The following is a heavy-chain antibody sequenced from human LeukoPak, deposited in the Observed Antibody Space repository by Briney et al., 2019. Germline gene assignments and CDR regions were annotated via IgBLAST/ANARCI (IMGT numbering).Heavy chain of an antibody. J-gene: IGHJ4*02. CDR1: GFTFSSYS. CDR2: ISSSSSTI. D-gene: IGHD4-11*01. Sequence: PGGSLRLSCAASGFTFSSYSMNWVRQAPGKGLEGVSYISSSSSTIYYADSVKGRFTISRDNAKNSLYLQMNSLRAEDTAVYYCARAPPMTTVTISFCYFDYWGQGTLVTVSS. CDR3: ARAPPMTTVTISFCYFDY. V-gene: IGHV3-48*01.